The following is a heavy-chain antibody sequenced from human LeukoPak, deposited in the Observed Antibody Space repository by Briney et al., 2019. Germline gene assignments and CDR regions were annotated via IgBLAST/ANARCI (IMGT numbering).Heavy chain of an antibody. CDR1: GFTFSSYA. Sequence: PGGSLRLSCAASGFTFSSYAVSWVRQAPGKGLEYVSAISNNGGSTYHADSVKGRFTISRDNSKNTLYLQMSSLRAEDTAVYYCAYSNSWYLDYWGQGTLVTVSS. D-gene: IGHD6-13*01. CDR2: ISNNGGST. V-gene: IGHV3-64D*06. CDR3: AYSNSWYLDY. J-gene: IGHJ4*02.